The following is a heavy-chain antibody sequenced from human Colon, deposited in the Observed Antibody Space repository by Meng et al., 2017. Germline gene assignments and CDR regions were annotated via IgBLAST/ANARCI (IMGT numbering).Heavy chain of an antibody. Sequence: GESLKIPCKASGYTFTSNGIGWVRQAPGQGLEWMGWITGHNGNTNYAQKFQGRVTMTTDTSTSTAYMELRSLRSDDTAVYYCARDGIPWYNSGWYPPYSDYWGQGTLVTVSS. CDR3: ARDGIPWYNSGWYPPYSDY. D-gene: IGHD6-19*01. CDR1: GYTFTSNG. CDR2: ITGHNGNT. J-gene: IGHJ4*02. V-gene: IGHV1-18*01.